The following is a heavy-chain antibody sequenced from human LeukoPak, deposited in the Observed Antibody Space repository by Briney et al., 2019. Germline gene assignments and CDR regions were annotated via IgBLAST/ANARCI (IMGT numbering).Heavy chain of an antibody. V-gene: IGHV1-69*04. Sequence: SVKASCKASGGTFSSYAISWVRQAPGQGLEWMGRIIPILGIANYAQKFQGRVTITADKSTSTAYMELSSLRSEDTAVYYCAAYYYDSSGYFSVDYWGQGTLVTVSS. CDR1: GGTFSSYA. CDR3: AAYYYDSSGYFSVDY. CDR2: IIPILGIA. J-gene: IGHJ4*02. D-gene: IGHD3-22*01.